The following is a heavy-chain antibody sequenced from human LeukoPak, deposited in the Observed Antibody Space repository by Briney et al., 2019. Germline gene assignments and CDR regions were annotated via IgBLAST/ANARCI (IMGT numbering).Heavy chain of an antibody. J-gene: IGHJ4*02. V-gene: IGHV3-21*01. Sequence: PGGSLRLSCAASGFTFSSYSMNWVRQAPGKGLEWVSSISSSSSYIYYADSVKGRFTISRDNAKNSLYLQMNSLRAEDTAVYYCARDRYEELPYDSSGYYADWGQGTLVTVSS. CDR1: GFTFSSYS. CDR3: ARDRYEELPYDSSGYYAD. D-gene: IGHD3-22*01. CDR2: ISSSSSYI.